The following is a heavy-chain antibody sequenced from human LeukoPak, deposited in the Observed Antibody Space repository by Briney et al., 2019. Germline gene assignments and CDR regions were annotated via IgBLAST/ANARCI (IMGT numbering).Heavy chain of an antibody. D-gene: IGHD3-10*01. CDR2: IYYSGIT. CDR1: WGSINSYY. CDR3: ANGVYAGLLWFGELTY. J-gene: IGHJ4*02. V-gene: IGHV4-59*01. Sequence: SETLSLTCTGSWGSINSYYWSWIRQPPGKGLEGIGYIYYSGITNYNPSLKSRVTISVDTSNNQFSLKLIAVPAADGAVYYCANGVYAGLLWFGELTYWGQGTLVTVSS.